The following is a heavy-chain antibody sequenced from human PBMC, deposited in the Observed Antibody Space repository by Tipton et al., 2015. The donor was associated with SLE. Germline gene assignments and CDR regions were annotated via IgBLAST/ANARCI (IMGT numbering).Heavy chain of an antibody. Sequence: GSLRLSCSASGLTFSSYAMSWVRQAPGKGLEWVSSIGLSGDVTEYAGSVKGRFTISRDNSKNTLYLQMNSLRAEDTAVYYCANKRSGNYPFDYWGQGTLVTVSS. V-gene: IGHV3-23*01. CDR1: GLTFSSYA. D-gene: IGHD1-26*01. CDR2: IGLSGDVT. CDR3: ANKRSGNYPFDY. J-gene: IGHJ4*02.